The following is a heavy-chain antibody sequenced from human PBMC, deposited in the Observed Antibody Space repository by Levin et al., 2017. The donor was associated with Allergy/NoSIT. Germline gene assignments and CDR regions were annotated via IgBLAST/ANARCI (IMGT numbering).Heavy chain of an antibody. CDR2: IYPGYSDT. J-gene: IGHJ6*03. CDR1: GYSFTSYW. V-gene: IGHV5-51*01. CDR3: ARRGTRDYYYYMDV. Sequence: GESLKISCQGSGYSFTSYWIGWVRQMPGKGLEWMGIIYPGYSDTRYSPSFQGQVTIPADKFISTAYLQWSSLKASDTAIYYCARRGTRDYYYYMDVWGKGTTVTVSS. D-gene: IGHD1-1*01.